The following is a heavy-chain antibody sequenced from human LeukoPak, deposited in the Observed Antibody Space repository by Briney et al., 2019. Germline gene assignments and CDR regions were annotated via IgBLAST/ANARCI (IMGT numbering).Heavy chain of an antibody. D-gene: IGHD4-17*01. CDR1: GYSFTSYG. J-gene: IGHJ5*02. V-gene: IGHV1-18*01. Sequence: ASVKVSCKASGYSFTSYGISWVRQAPGQGLEWMGWISAYNGNTNYAQKLQGRVTMTTDTSTSTAYMELRSLRSDDTAVYYCARWDYGDSWFDPWGQGTLVTVSS. CDR3: ARWDYGDSWFDP. CDR2: ISAYNGNT.